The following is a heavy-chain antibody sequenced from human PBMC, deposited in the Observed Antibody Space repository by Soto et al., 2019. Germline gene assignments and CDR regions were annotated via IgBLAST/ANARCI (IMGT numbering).Heavy chain of an antibody. V-gene: IGHV3-23*01. D-gene: IGHD2-2*01. CDR1: GFTFDAYA. CDR3: ARDRRITSVASSSGFDV. J-gene: IGHJ6*02. CDR2: ISDSGFDT. Sequence: GGSLRLSCAASGFTFDAYAMNWVRRAPGRGLEWVSSISDSGFDTYYAESVKGRFIISRDNSRSTVYLQMKDLRGGDMAVYYCARDRRITSVASSSGFDVWGQGTTVTVSS.